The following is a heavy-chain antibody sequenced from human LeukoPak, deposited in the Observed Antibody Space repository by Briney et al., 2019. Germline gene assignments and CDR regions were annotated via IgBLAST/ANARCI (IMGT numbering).Heavy chain of an antibody. D-gene: IGHD6-13*01. Sequence: SETLSLTCTVSGGSISSGGYYWSWIRQPPGKGLEWIGEINHSGSTNYNPSLKSRVTISVDTSKNQFSLKLSSVTAADTAVYYCASRRYSSSWSRTYYFDYWGQGTLVTVSS. CDR1: GGSISSGGYY. CDR2: INHSGST. J-gene: IGHJ4*02. CDR3: ASRRYSSSWSRTYYFDY. V-gene: IGHV4-39*07.